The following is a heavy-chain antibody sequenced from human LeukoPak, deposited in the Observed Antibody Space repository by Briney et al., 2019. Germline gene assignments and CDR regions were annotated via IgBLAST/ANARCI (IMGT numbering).Heavy chain of an antibody. D-gene: IGHD3-16*02. CDR2: IYHSGST. Sequence: SQTLSLTCAVSGGSISSGGYSWSWIRQPPGKGLEWIGYIYHSGSTYYNPSLKSRVTISVDRSKNQFSLKLSSVTAADTAVYYCARGFGGVIVIPYYVDYWGQGTLVTVSS. CDR3: ARGFGGVIVIPYYVDY. V-gene: IGHV4-30-2*01. CDR1: GGSISSGGYS. J-gene: IGHJ4*02.